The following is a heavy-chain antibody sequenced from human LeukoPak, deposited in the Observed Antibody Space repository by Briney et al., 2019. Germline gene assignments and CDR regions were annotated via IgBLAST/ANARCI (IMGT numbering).Heavy chain of an antibody. V-gene: IGHV1-69*04. CDR2: IIPILGIA. Sequence: ASVKVSCKASGGTFSSYAISWVRQAPGQGLEWMGRIIPILGIANYAQKFQGRVTITADKSTSTAYMELSSLRSEDTAVYYCAFSNRIYYYGMDVWGQGTTVTVSS. J-gene: IGHJ6*02. CDR3: AFSNRIYYYGMDV. CDR1: GGTFSSYA. D-gene: IGHD2-15*01.